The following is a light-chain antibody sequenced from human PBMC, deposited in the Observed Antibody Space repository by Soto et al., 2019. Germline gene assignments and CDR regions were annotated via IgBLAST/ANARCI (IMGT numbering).Light chain of an antibody. CDR1: QSLLHSNGYNY. Sequence: DIVMTQSPLSLPVTPGEPASIPCRSSQSLLHSNGYNYLDWYLQKSGQSPQLLIYLGSTRASGVPDRFNGSGSGTDFTLKIRRVEAEDVGVYYCMQPLHTPWTFGQGTKVEIK. CDR2: LGS. J-gene: IGKJ1*01. V-gene: IGKV2-28*01. CDR3: MQPLHTPWT.